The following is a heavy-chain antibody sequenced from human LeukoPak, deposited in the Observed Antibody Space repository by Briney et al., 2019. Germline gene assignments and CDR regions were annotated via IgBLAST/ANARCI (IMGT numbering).Heavy chain of an antibody. CDR2: ISYDGSNK. Sequence: GGSLRLSCAASGFTFSSYGMHWVRQAPGKGLEWVAVISYDGSNKYYADSVKGRFTISRDNSKNTLYLQMNSLRAEDTAVYYCARESYSSGLDYWGQGTLVTVSS. D-gene: IGHD6-19*01. CDR1: GFTFSSYG. V-gene: IGHV3-30*03. CDR3: ARESYSSGLDY. J-gene: IGHJ4*02.